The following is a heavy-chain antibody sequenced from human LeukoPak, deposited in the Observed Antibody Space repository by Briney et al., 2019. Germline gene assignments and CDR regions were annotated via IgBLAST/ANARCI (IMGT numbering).Heavy chain of an antibody. D-gene: IGHD2-2*01. CDR2: INTDGSST. J-gene: IGHJ4*02. CDR3: ARGSPSRVDFDY. CDR1: GFTFSSYW. Sequence: GGSLRLSCAASGFTFSSYWMHWVRQAPGKGLVWVSRINTDGSSTSYADSVRGRFTISRDNAKNTLYLQMNSLRAEDTAVYYCARGSPSRVDFDYWGQGTLVTVSS. V-gene: IGHV3-74*01.